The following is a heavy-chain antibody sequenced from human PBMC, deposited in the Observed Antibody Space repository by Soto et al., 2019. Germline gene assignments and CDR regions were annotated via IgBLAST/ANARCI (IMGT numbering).Heavy chain of an antibody. Sequence: LSCAASGFTFSSYSMNWVRQAPGKGLEWVSSISSSSSYIYYADSVKGRFTISRDNAKNSLYLQMNSLRAEDTAVYYCARGSRGIAVAGNDYWGQGTLVTVS. V-gene: IGHV3-21*01. CDR3: ARGSRGIAVAGNDY. CDR1: GFTFSSYS. CDR2: ISSSSSYI. J-gene: IGHJ4*02. D-gene: IGHD6-19*01.